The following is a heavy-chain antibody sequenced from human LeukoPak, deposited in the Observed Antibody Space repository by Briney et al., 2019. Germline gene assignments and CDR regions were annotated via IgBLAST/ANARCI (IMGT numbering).Heavy chain of an antibody. Sequence: PSETLSLTCTVSGDSISSSNSYRGWIRQPPGKGLEWIGSLYYSGSTYYNPSLKSRVTISVDTSKNQFSLKLSSVTAADTAVYYCARSSSSIRQQLVLDYWGQGTLVTVSS. V-gene: IGHV4-39*01. CDR3: ARSSSSIRQQLVLDY. J-gene: IGHJ4*02. CDR1: GDSISSSNSY. CDR2: LYYSGST. D-gene: IGHD6-13*01.